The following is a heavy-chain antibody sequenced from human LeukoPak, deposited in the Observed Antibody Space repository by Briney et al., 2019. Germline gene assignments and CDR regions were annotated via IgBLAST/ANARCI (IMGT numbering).Heavy chain of an antibody. J-gene: IGHJ3*02. D-gene: IGHD3-16*02. Sequence: GGSLRLSCAASGFTFSSYDMHWVRQATGKGLEWVSAIGTAGDTYYPGSVKGRFTISRENAKNSLYLQMNSLRAGDTAVYYCARSIVGGHGDAFDIWGQGTMVTVSS. CDR2: IGTAGDT. V-gene: IGHV3-13*01. CDR1: GFTFSSYD. CDR3: ARSIVGGHGDAFDI.